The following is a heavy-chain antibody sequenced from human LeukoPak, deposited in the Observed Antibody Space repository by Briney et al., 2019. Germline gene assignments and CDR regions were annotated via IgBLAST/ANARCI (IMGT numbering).Heavy chain of an antibody. V-gene: IGHV4-39*07. CDR2: IYYSGST. CDR1: GGSISSSSYY. Sequence: PSETLSLTCTVSGGSISSSSYYWGWIRQPPGKGLEWLGSIYYSGSTYYNPSLKSRVTISVDTSKNQFSLKLSSVTAADTAVYYCARLTGIAARRYYMDVWGKGTTVTVSS. CDR3: ARLTGIAARRYYMDV. D-gene: IGHD6-6*01. J-gene: IGHJ6*03.